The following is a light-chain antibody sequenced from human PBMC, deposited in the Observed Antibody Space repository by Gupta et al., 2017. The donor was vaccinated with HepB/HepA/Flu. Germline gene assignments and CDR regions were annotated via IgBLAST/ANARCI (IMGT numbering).Light chain of an antibody. CDR1: SSDVGDYNY. Sequence: QSALTQPASVSGSPGQAITIPCTATSSDVGDYNYVSWYQQHPGKAPKLLIYDVTNRPSGVSNRFSGSKSGNTASLTISGLQAEDEADYYCSSFTYTSTLVVFGGGTKVTVL. V-gene: IGLV2-14*01. CDR2: DVT. J-gene: IGLJ2*01. CDR3: SSFTYTSTLVV.